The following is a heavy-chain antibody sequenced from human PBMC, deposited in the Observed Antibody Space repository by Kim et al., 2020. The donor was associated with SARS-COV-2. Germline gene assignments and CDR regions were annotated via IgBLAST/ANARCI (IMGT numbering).Heavy chain of an antibody. CDR3: ARVLDTAMVMGDYYYGMDV. CDR2: ISAYNGNT. J-gene: IGHJ6*02. V-gene: IGHV1-18*01. Sequence: ASVKVSCKASGYTFTSYGISWVRQAPGQGLEWMGWISAYNGNTNYAQKLQGRVTMTTDTSTSTAYMELRSLRSDDTAVYYCARVLDTAMVMGDYYYGMDVWGQGTTVTVSS. D-gene: IGHD5-18*01. CDR1: GYTFTSYG.